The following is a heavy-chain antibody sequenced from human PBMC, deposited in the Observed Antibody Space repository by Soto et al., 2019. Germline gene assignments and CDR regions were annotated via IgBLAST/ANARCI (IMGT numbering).Heavy chain of an antibody. CDR3: ARGLIVVVPAAEYNWFDP. D-gene: IGHD2-2*01. Sequence: SVKVSCKASGGTFSSYAISWVRQAPGQGLEWMGGIIPTFGTANYAQKFQGRVTITADESTSTAYMELSSLRSEDTAVYYCARGLIVVVPAAEYNWFDPWGQGTLVTVSS. CDR2: IIPTFGTA. J-gene: IGHJ5*02. CDR1: GGTFSSYA. V-gene: IGHV1-69*13.